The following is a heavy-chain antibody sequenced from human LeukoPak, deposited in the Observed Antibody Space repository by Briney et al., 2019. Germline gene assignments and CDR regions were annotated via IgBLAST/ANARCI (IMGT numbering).Heavy chain of an antibody. J-gene: IGHJ4*02. Sequence: GGSLRLSCAASGFTFSSYSMNWVRQAPGKGLEWVSSISSSSSYIYYADSVRGRFTISRDNAKNSLYLQMNSLRAEDTAVYYCARERVAGLFDYWGQGTLVTVSS. V-gene: IGHV3-21*01. CDR3: ARERVAGLFDY. D-gene: IGHD6-19*01. CDR1: GFTFSSYS. CDR2: ISSSSSYI.